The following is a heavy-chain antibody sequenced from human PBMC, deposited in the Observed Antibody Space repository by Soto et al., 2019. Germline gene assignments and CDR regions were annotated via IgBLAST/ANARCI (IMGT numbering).Heavy chain of an antibody. CDR1: GFTFSSYG. Sequence: QVQLVESGGGVVQPGRSLRLSCAASGFTFSSYGMHWVRQAPGKGLEWVAVIWYDGSNKYYADSLKGRFTISRDNSKKTLYLQENSLRAEDTAVYFCARDDYDSSGYYYVDYWGQGTLVTVSS. CDR2: IWYDGSNK. D-gene: IGHD3-22*01. V-gene: IGHV3-33*01. J-gene: IGHJ4*02. CDR3: ARDDYDSSGYYYVDY.